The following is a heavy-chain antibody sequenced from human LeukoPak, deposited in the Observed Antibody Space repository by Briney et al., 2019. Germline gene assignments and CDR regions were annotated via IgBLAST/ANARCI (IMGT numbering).Heavy chain of an antibody. D-gene: IGHD6-19*01. V-gene: IGHV3-11*01. Sequence: GGSLRLSRAASGFTFSDSYMTWIRQAPGKGLEWVSYISSRGTTIYYADSVKGRFTISRDNSKNTLYLQMNSLRAEDTAVYYCAKDLMQWLAPFDYWGQGTLVTVSS. CDR3: AKDLMQWLAPFDY. CDR1: GFTFSDSY. J-gene: IGHJ4*02. CDR2: ISSRGTTI.